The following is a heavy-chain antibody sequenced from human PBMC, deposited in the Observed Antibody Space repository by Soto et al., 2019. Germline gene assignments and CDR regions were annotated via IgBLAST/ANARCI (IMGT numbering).Heavy chain of an antibody. CDR2: INPYNGNT. Sequence: QVQLVQSGAEVKKPGASVKVSCKASGYTFTSYGISWVRQAPGQGLEWMGWINPYNGNTNYAQKLQGRVTMTTDTSTNTAYLGLRSLRSDDTAVYYCARHWFGIDYWGQGTLVTVSS. CDR1: GYTFTSYG. J-gene: IGHJ4*02. CDR3: ARHWFGIDY. D-gene: IGHD3-16*01. V-gene: IGHV1-18*01.